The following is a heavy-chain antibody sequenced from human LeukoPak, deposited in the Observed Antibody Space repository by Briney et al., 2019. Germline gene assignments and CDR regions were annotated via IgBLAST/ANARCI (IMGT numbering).Heavy chain of an antibody. CDR1: GFPFSSYT. Sequence: GGALILSCEASGFPFSSYTRSWVRQAPGKGLEWVSAITGSADYKYYADSVNGRFTISRDTSKNTLFLQMNSLRAEDTAVYFCSNSVYWGQGTLVTVSS. V-gene: IGHV3-23*01. J-gene: IGHJ4*02. CDR2: ITGSADYK. CDR3: SNSVY.